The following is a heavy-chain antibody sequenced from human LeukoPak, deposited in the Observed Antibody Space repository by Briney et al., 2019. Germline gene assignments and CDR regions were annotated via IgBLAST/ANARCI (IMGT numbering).Heavy chain of an antibody. Sequence: ASVKVSCKASGYTFTCYYMHWMRQAPGQGLEWMGWINPNSGGTNYVQKFQGRVTMTRDTSISTAYMELSRLRSDDTAVYYCARDVMTGDPGQDYWGQGTLVTVSS. CDR1: GYTFTCYY. CDR2: INPNSGGT. V-gene: IGHV1-2*02. D-gene: IGHD7-27*01. CDR3: ARDVMTGDPGQDY. J-gene: IGHJ4*02.